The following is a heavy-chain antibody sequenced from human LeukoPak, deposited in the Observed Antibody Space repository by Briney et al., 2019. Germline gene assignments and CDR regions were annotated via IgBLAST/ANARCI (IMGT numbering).Heavy chain of an antibody. V-gene: IGHV3-30-3*01. D-gene: IGHD5-24*01. CDR2: ISYDGSSQ. CDR1: GFNFSTYA. J-gene: IGHJ4*02. CDR3: ARDPRRDGYLDY. Sequence: GGSLRLSCAASGFNFSTYAMHWVRQAPGKGLEWVAIISYDGSSQFLADSVKGRFTISRDNSKNTLYLQMNSLRAEDTAVYYCARDPRRDGYLDYWGQGTLVTVSS.